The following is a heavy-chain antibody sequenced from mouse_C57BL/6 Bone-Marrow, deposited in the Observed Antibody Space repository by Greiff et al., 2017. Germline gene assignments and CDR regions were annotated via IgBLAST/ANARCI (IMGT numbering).Heavy chain of an antibody. Sequence: RPGQGPEWSGAIYPGSGSTNYNEKFKSKATLTVDTSSSTAYMQLSSLTSEDSAVYYCATLGRYWYFDVWGTGTTVTVSS. J-gene: IGHJ1*03. CDR2: IYPGSGST. V-gene: IGHV1-55*01. D-gene: IGHD4-1*01. CDR3: ATLGRYWYFDV.